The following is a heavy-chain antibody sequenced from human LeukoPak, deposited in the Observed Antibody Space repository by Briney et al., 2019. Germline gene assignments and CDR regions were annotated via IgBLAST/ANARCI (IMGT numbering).Heavy chain of an antibody. Sequence: GGSLRLSCAASGFTFSSFWMTWVRQAPGKGLEWVANIKSDGSERYYVDSVKGRFAISRDNAKISVYLEMNSLRIEDTAIYYCARNQLPAYWGQGTLVTVSS. D-gene: IGHD2-2*01. J-gene: IGHJ4*02. CDR1: GFTFSSFW. V-gene: IGHV3-7*01. CDR2: IKSDGSER. CDR3: ARNQLPAY.